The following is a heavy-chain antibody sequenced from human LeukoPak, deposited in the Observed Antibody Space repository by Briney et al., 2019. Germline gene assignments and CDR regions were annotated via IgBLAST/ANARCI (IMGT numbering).Heavy chain of an antibody. CDR1: GFTFSSYA. Sequence: GGSLRLSCAASGFTFSSYAMSWVRQAPGKGLEWVSAISGSGGSTYYADSVKGRFTISRDNSKNTLYLQMNSLRAEDTAVYYCAKERRYYYGSGSSTDAFDIWGQGTMVTVSS. J-gene: IGHJ3*02. CDR3: AKERRYYYGSGSSTDAFDI. V-gene: IGHV3-23*01. CDR2: ISGSGGST. D-gene: IGHD3-10*01.